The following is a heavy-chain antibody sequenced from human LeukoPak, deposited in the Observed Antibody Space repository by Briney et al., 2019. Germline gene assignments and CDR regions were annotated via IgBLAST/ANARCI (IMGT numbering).Heavy chain of an antibody. CDR1: GFIFTTCA. Sequence: PGGSLRLSCAASGFIFTTCALHWVRQAPGKVLEWVAYIRYDGNNENYADSVKGRFTISRDNSKDMLYLQMNSLRPEDTAVYYCAKGDDYGANTRLPKYNWFDPWGQGTQVTVSS. CDR3: AKGDDYGANTRLPKYNWFDP. J-gene: IGHJ5*02. V-gene: IGHV3-30*02. CDR2: IRYDGNNE. D-gene: IGHD4-23*01.